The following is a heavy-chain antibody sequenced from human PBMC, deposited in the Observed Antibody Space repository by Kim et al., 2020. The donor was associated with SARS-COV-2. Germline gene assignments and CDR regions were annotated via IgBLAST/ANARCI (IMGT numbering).Heavy chain of an antibody. V-gene: IGHV4-4*02. Sequence: SETLSLTCAVSGGSISSSNWWSWVRQPPGKGLEWIGEIYHSGSTNYNPSLKSRVTISVDKSKNQFSLKLSSVTAADTAVYYCARDRLAYCGGDRCGWYYYGMDVWGQGTTVTVSS. J-gene: IGHJ6*02. CDR2: IYHSGST. CDR3: ARDRLAYCGGDRCGWYYYGMDV. D-gene: IGHD2-21*02. CDR1: GGSISSSNW.